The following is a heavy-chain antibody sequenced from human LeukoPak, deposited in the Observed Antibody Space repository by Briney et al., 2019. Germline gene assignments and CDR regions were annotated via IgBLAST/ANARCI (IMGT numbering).Heavy chain of an antibody. V-gene: IGHV3-23*01. J-gene: IGHJ3*02. CDR3: AKRKSTMTAERGAFDI. Sequence: PGGSLRLSCAASGFTFSSYAMSWVRQAPGKGLEWVSAISGSGGSTYYADSVKGRFTISRDNSKNTLYLQMNSLRAEDTAVYYCAKRKSTMTAERGAFDIWGQGTMVTVSS. D-gene: IGHD3-22*01. CDR1: GFTFSSYA. CDR2: ISGSGGST.